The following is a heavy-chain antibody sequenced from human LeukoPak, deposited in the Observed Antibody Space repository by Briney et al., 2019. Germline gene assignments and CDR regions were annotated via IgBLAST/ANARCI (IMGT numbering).Heavy chain of an antibody. J-gene: IGHJ4*02. V-gene: IGHV3-30-3*01. D-gene: IGHD5-18*01. CDR2: ISYDGSNK. CDR1: GFTFSSYA. CDR3: ARESLGYSYGPYFDY. Sequence: GRSLRLSCAASGFTFSSYAMHWVRQAPGKELEWVAVISYDGSNKYYADSVKGRFTISRDNSKNTLYLQMNSLRAEDTAVYYCARESLGYSYGPYFDYWGQGTLVTVSS.